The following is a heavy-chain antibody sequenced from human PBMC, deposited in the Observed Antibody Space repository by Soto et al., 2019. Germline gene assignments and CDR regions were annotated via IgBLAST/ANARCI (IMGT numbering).Heavy chain of an antibody. Sequence: GGSLRLSCAASGFTFSSYGMHWVRQAPGKGLEWVAVIWYDGSNKYYADSVKGRFTISRDDSKNTLYLQMNSLRAEDTAVYYCARGQIWHYDFWSGYPGTGDYYGMDVWGQGTTVTVSS. V-gene: IGHV3-33*01. CDR2: IWYDGSNK. J-gene: IGHJ6*02. CDR3: ARGQIWHYDFWSGYPGTGDYYGMDV. CDR1: GFTFSSYG. D-gene: IGHD3-3*01.